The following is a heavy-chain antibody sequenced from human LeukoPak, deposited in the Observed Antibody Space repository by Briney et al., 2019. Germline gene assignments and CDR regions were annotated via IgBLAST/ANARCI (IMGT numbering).Heavy chain of an antibody. V-gene: IGHV4-59*08. D-gene: IGHD6-6*01. CDR3: ARLEYSSSSNWFDP. CDR1: GGSISVYY. Sequence: KPSETLSLTCTVSGGSISVYYCNWIRQPPGKGLDCIGYMYYTGSTNYNPSLKSRLSISVDTSKNQFSLKLSSVTAADTAVYYCARLEYSSSSNWFDPWGQGTLVTVSS. CDR2: MYYTGST. J-gene: IGHJ5*02.